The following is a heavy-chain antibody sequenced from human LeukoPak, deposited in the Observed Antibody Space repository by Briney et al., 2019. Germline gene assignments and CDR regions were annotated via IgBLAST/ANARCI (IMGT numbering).Heavy chain of an antibody. Sequence: GGSLRLSCAASGFTFSSYAMHWVRQAPGKGLEYVSAISSNGGSTYYANSVKGRFTISRDNSKNTLYLQMGSLRAEGMAVYYCARSSGSYIGDVDYWGQGTLVTVSS. CDR3: ARSSGSYIGDVDY. CDR2: ISSNGGST. J-gene: IGHJ4*02. D-gene: IGHD1-26*01. V-gene: IGHV3-64*01. CDR1: GFTFSSYA.